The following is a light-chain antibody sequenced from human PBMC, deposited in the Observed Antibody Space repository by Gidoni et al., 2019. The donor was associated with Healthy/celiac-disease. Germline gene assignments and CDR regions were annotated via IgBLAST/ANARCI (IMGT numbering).Light chain of an antibody. CDR2: AAF. Sequence: DIQMTQSPSSLSASVGDRVTITCRASQSISTYLNWYQQKPGKDPKLLIYAAFSLQSGVPSRFSGSGSGTDFTLTISSLQPEDFATYYCQQSYSTLYTFGQGTKLEIK. CDR3: QQSYSTLYT. CDR1: QSISTY. J-gene: IGKJ2*01. V-gene: IGKV1-39*01.